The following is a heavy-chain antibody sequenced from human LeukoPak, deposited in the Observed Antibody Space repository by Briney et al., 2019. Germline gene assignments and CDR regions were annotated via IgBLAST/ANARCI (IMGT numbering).Heavy chain of an antibody. CDR3: ARENYYDSSGYYAYYYYGMDV. CDR1: GGTFSSYA. D-gene: IGHD3-22*01. Sequence: SVKVSCKASGGTFSSYAISWVRQAPGQGLEWMGGIIPIFGTANYAQKFQGRVTMTTDTSTSTAYMELRSLRSDDTAVYYCARENYYDSSGYYAYYYYGMDVWGQGTTVTVSS. CDR2: IIPIFGTA. J-gene: IGHJ6*02. V-gene: IGHV1-69*05.